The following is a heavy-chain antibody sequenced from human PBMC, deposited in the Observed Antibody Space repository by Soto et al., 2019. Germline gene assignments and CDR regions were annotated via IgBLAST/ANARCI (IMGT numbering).Heavy chain of an antibody. D-gene: IGHD1-20*01. CDR2: IIPIFGTA. CDR1: GGTFSSYA. CDR3: ARPNTNWNDGSGPLDY. Sequence: QVQLVQSGAEVKKPGSSVKVSCKASGGTFSSYAISWVRQAPGQGLEWMGGIIPIFGTANYAQKFQGRVTITADESTSTAYMELSSLISEDTAVYYCARPNTNWNDGSGPLDYWGQGTLVTVSS. J-gene: IGHJ4*02. V-gene: IGHV1-69*01.